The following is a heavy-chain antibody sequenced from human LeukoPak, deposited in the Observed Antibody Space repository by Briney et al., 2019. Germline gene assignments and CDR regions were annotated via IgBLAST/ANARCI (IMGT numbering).Heavy chain of an antibody. CDR2: FDPEDGET. J-gene: IGHJ6*03. CDR3: ATELSLGGATNSDLYYMDV. V-gene: IGHV1-24*01. D-gene: IGHD1-26*01. Sequence: ASVKVSCTVSGYTLTELSMHWVRQAPGKGLEWMGGFDPEDGETIYTQKFQGRVTMTEDTSTDTAYMELSSLRSEDTAVYYWATELSLGGATNSDLYYMDVWGKGTTVTVSS. CDR1: GYTLTELS.